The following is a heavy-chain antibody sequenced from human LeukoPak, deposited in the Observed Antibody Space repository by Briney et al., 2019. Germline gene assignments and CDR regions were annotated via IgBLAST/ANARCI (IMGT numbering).Heavy chain of an antibody. Sequence: GGSLRLSCVGSGFIFSRYWMTWVRQAPGKGLEWVSAISGSGGSTYYADSVKGRFTISRDNSKNTMYLQMNNLREEDAAVYYCTRDPILGAPDYFDYWGQGTLVTVSS. D-gene: IGHD1-26*01. J-gene: IGHJ4*02. CDR3: TRDPILGAPDYFDY. CDR2: ISGSGGST. CDR1: GFIFSRYW. V-gene: IGHV3-23*01.